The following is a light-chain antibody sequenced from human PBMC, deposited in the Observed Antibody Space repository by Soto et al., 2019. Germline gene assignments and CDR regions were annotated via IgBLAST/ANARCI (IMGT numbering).Light chain of an antibody. CDR2: XSN. J-gene: IGLJ3*02. CDR1: SSNIGTNT. V-gene: IGLV1-44*01. CDR3: AAWDGSLNVVL. Sequence: QSVLTQPPSASGTPGQRVTISCSGSSSNIGTNTVNWYQQFPRSAPKLLMYXSNQRPSGVPDRFSGSKSGTSASLAISGLQSEDEADYYCAAWDGSLNVVLFGGGTKLTVL.